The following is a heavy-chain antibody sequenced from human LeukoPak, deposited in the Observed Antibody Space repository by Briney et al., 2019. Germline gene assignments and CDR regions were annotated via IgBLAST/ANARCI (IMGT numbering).Heavy chain of an antibody. Sequence: ASVKVSCKASGYTFSNSGIIWVRQAPGQGLEWMGWISTYNGHTKYAQKFQGRVTMTTDTSTSTAYMELRSLRSDDTAVYYCARDYGRIASAGWLDPWGQGTLVTVSS. V-gene: IGHV1-18*01. CDR1: GYTFSNSG. CDR2: ISTYNGHT. D-gene: IGHD6-13*01. J-gene: IGHJ5*02. CDR3: ARDYGRIASAGWLDP.